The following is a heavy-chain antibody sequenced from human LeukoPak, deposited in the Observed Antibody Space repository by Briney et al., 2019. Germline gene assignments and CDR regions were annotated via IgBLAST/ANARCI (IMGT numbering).Heavy chain of an antibody. J-gene: IGHJ5*02. CDR1: GGSLRADF. CDR3: ARAPDRIRFDP. D-gene: IGHD1-14*01. V-gene: IGHV4-34*01. CDR2: IHPGGST. Sequence: LSETLSLTCAVYGGSLRADFWSWIRQPPGKGLEWVGDIHPGGSTKNNPSLESRVTISVDTSKNQFSLRLTSVTAADTAVYYCARAPDRIRFDPWGQGALVTVSS.